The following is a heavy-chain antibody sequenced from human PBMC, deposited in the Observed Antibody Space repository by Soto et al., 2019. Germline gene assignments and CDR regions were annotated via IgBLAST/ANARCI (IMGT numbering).Heavy chain of an antibody. D-gene: IGHD6-13*01. CDR1: GYTFSSYW. CDR2: IYPGDFDT. Sequence: GESLKISCQGSGYTFSSYWIGWVRQMPGKGLEWMGTIYPGDFDTRYSPSFQGQVTISADKSISTAYLQWSSLKASDTAMYYCARPRDSSSSYYFDSWGQGTLVTVSS. J-gene: IGHJ4*02. CDR3: ARPRDSSSSYYFDS. V-gene: IGHV5-51*01.